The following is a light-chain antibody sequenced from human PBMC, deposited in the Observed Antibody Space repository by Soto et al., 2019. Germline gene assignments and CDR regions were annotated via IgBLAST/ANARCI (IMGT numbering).Light chain of an antibody. CDR1: SSDVGGYNY. CDR2: EVS. CDR3: TSYAGSNNFFYV. V-gene: IGLV2-8*01. J-gene: IGLJ1*01. Sequence: QSALTQPPSASGSPGQSVTISCTGTSSDVGGYNYVSWYQQHPGKAPKLMIYEVSKRSSGVPDRFSGSKSGNTASLTVSGLQAEDEADYYCTSYAGSNNFFYVLGTGTKVTVL.